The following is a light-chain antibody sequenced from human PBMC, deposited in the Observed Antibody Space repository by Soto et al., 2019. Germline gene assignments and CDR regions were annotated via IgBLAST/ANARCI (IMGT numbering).Light chain of an antibody. J-gene: IGLJ1*01. CDR3: CSLTTSHTYV. V-gene: IGLV2-14*03. CDR1: SSDIGHYDY. CDR2: HVT. Sequence: QSALTQPASVSGSPGQSVTISCTGTSSDIGHYDYVSWYQQHPGKAPKLMIYHVTYRPSGVSNRYSGSKSGNSASLTISGLQADDEADYYCCSLTTSHTYVFGTGTKVTVL.